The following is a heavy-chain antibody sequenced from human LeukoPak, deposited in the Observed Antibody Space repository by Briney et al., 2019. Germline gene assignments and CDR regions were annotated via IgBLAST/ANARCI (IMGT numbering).Heavy chain of an antibody. CDR3: ARVTYDFWSGYWAKNWFDP. V-gene: IGHV4-34*01. D-gene: IGHD3-3*01. Sequence: SETLSLTCAVYGGSFSGYYWSWIRQPPGKGLERIGEINHSGSTNYNPSLKSRVTISVDTSKNQFSLKLSSVTAADTAVYYCARVTYDFWSGYWAKNWFDPWGQGTLVTVSS. J-gene: IGHJ5*02. CDR1: GGSFSGYY. CDR2: INHSGST.